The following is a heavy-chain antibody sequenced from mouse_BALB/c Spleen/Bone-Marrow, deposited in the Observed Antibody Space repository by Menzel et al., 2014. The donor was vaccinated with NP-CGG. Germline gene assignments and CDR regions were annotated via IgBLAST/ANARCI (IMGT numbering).Heavy chain of an antibody. D-gene: IGHD2-1*01. Sequence: EVQLVESGGGLVQSGGTRKLSCAASGFPFSSFGMHWVRQASEKGLEWVAYISSGSSTIYYADKVKGRFTITRDNPNNTLFLQMTSRRSEDTAMYYCARSDGNYDYAMDYWGQGTSVTVSS. CDR1: GFPFSSFG. CDR3: ARSDGNYDYAMDY. J-gene: IGHJ4*01. V-gene: IGHV5-17*02. CDR2: ISSGSSTI.